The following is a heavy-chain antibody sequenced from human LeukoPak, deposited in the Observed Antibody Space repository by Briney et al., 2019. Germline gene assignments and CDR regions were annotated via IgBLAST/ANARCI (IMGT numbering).Heavy chain of an antibody. CDR2: ITSRGTT. Sequence: GGSLRLSCAASGLSVSTNYMSWVRQAPGKGLEWVSGITSRGTTYYAESVKGRFTISRDNSKNTLYLQMNSPRAEDTAAYYCAKDGNWARFENWGQGTLVTVSS. V-gene: IGHV3-53*01. CDR3: AKDGNWARFEN. D-gene: IGHD7-27*01. CDR1: GLSVSTNY. J-gene: IGHJ4*02.